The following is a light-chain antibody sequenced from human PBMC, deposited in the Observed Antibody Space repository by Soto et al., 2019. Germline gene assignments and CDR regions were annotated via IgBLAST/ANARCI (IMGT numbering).Light chain of an antibody. Sequence: DIVMTQSPDSLAVSLGERATIDCKSSQNVLYSSNNKNYLAWYRQKPGQPPKVVIYWASTRESGVPDRFSGSGSGTDFTLTISSLQAEDVAVYYCQQYYSVPWTFGQGTKVEIK. J-gene: IGKJ1*01. CDR2: WAS. CDR1: QNVLYSSNNKNY. V-gene: IGKV4-1*01. CDR3: QQYYSVPWT.